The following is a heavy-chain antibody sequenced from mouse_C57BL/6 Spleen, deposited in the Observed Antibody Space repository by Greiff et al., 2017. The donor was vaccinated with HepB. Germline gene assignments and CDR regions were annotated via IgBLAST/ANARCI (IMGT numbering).Heavy chain of an antibody. V-gene: IGHV5-12*01. J-gene: IGHJ3*01. CDR3: ARHGVTTVGPTWFAY. Sequence: EVQLKESGGGLVQPGGSLKLSCAASGFTFSDYYMYWVRQTPEKRLEWVAYISNGGGSTYYPDTVKGRFTISRDNAKNTPYLQMSRLKSEDTAMYYCARHGVTTVGPTWFAYWGQGTLVTVSA. CDR2: ISNGGGST. CDR1: GFTFSDYY. D-gene: IGHD1-1*01.